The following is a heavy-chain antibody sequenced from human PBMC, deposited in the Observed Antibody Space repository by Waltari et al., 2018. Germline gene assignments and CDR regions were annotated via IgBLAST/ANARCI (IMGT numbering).Heavy chain of an antibody. CDR2: IIPIFGTA. CDR1: GGTFSSYA. CDR3: ARAGYYDSSGYYYAFDY. J-gene: IGHJ4*02. D-gene: IGHD3-22*01. V-gene: IGHV1-69*05. Sequence: QVQLVQSGAEVKKPGSSAKVSCKASGGTFSSYAISWVRQAPGQGLEWMGGIIPIFGTANYAQKFQGRVTITTDESTSTAYMELSSLRSEDTAVYYCARAGYYDSSGYYYAFDYWGQGTLVTVSS.